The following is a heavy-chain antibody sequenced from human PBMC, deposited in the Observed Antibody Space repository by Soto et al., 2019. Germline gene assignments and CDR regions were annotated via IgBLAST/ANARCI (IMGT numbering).Heavy chain of an antibody. J-gene: IGHJ4*02. Sequence: QVQLQESGPGLVKPSETLSLTCTVSGGSISLERFYWTWIRQPPGKGLEWIGYVSHTGATNYNPSLQGRVDLAVDTSRNQFSLKLRSLPAADTAVYFCAREFSSAHITYYDFWGQGTLVSVSA. CDR1: GGSISLERFY. CDR3: AREFSSAHITYYDF. V-gene: IGHV4-61*01. CDR2: VSHTGAT.